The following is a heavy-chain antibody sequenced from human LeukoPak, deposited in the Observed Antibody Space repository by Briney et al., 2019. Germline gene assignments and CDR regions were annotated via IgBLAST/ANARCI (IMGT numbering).Heavy chain of an antibody. J-gene: IGHJ4*02. Sequence: ASVKVSCKASGYTFTSYYMHWVRQAPGQGLEWMGIINPSGGSTSYAQKFQGRVTMTRDTSTSTVYMELSSLRSEDTAVYYCARDRRYITIFGVVIHYFDYWGQGTLVTVSS. V-gene: IGHV1-46*01. CDR2: INPSGGST. CDR1: GYTFTSYY. D-gene: IGHD3-3*01. CDR3: ARDRRYITIFGVVIHYFDY.